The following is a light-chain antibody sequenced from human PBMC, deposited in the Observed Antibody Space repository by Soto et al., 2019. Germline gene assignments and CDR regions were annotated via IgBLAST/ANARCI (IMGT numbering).Light chain of an antibody. CDR2: GAS. V-gene: IGKV3-20*01. Sequence: EIVLTQSPGTLSLSPGERATLSCRASQSVSSSYLAWYQQKPGQAPRLLIYGASSRATGIPDRFSGSGSGTDFTLTISSLQSEDFAVYYCQQYSNWPPFTFGQGTQVAIK. CDR1: QSVSSSY. CDR3: QQYSNWPPFT. J-gene: IGKJ1*01.